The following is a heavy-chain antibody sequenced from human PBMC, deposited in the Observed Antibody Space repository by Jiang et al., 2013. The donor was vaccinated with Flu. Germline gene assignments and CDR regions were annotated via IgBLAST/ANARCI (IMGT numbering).Heavy chain of an antibody. J-gene: IGHJ3*02. D-gene: IGHD3-22*01. V-gene: IGHV4-59*01. Sequence: SISSYYWSWIRQPPGKGLEWIGYIYYSGSTNYNPSLKSRVTISVDTSKNQFSLKLSSVTAADTAVYYCARGGYYYDSSGYFDAFDIWGQGTMVTVSS. CDR3: ARGGYYYDSSGYFDAFDI. CDR1: SISSYY. CDR2: IYYSGST.